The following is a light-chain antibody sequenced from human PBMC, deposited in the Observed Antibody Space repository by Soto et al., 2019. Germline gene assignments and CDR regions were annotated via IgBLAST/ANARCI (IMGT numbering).Light chain of an antibody. J-gene: IGLJ1*01. Sequence: QSVLTQPASVSGSXXXXXXXXXXXTSSDVGGYNYVSWYQQHPGKAPKLMIYDVSNRPSGVSNRFSGSKSGNTASLTISGLQAEDEADYYCSSYTSSISYVFGTGTKVTVL. CDR3: SSYTSSISYV. CDR1: SSDVGGYNY. CDR2: DVS. V-gene: IGLV2-14*01.